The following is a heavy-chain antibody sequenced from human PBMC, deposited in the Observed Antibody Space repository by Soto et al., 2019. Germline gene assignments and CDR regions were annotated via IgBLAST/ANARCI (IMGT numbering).Heavy chain of an antibody. CDR1: GGTFSSYA. CDR2: IIPIFGTA. CDR3: ELCGYGRVGFDY. V-gene: IGHV1-69*01. D-gene: IGHD5-12*01. J-gene: IGHJ4*02. Sequence: QVQLVQSGAEVKKPGSSVKVSCKASGGTFSSYAISWVRQAPGQGLEWMGGIIPIFGTANYAQKFQGRVTITADESTSTAYMELSSLRAEDTAVYYCELCGYGRVGFDYWGQGTLVTVSS.